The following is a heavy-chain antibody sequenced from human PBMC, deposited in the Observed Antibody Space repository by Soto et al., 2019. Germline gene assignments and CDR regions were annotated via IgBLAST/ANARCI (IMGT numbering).Heavy chain of an antibody. CDR1: GYTFTSYG. V-gene: IGHV1-18*01. D-gene: IGHD3-22*01. CDR2: ISAYNGNT. J-gene: IGHJ5*02. CDR3: ARSPPGYYDSSGYYFTSWFDP. Sequence: ASVKVSCKASGYTFTSYGISWVRQAPGQGLEWMGWISAYNGNTNYAQKLQGRVTMTTGTSTSTAYMELRSLRSDDTAVYYCARSPPGYYDSSGYYFTSWFDPWGQGTLVTVSS.